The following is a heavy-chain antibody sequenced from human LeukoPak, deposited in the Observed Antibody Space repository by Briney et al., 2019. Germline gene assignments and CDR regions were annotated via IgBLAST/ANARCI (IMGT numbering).Heavy chain of an antibody. D-gene: IGHD3-16*02. CDR1: GYTFSSYA. J-gene: IGHJ6*02. CDR2: ISYDGSNK. CDR3: ARDIGAKRYYYYHYGMDV. V-gene: IGHV3-30-3*01. Sequence: GRSLRLSCAASGYTFSSYAMHWVRQAPGKGLEWVEVISYDGSNKYYADSVKGRFTISRDNSKNTLYLQMNSLRAEDTAVYYCARDIGAKRYYYYHYGMDVWGQGTTVTVSS.